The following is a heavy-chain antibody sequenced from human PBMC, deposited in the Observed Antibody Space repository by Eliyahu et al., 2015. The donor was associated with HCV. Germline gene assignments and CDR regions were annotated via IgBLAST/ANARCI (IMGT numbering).Heavy chain of an antibody. CDR2: IHYSGST. D-gene: IGHD6-19*01. CDR3: ASGGGGISVTGTGGWFDP. J-gene: IGHJ5*02. V-gene: IGHV4-59*01. Sequence: TLSLTCTVSGGSITTYYWSWIRQPPGKGLEWIGYIHYSGSTNYNPSLKSRVTIVLDTSKNQFSLNLTSVTAADTAMYYCASGGGGISVTGTGGWFDPWGQGTLVTVSS. CDR1: GGSITTYY.